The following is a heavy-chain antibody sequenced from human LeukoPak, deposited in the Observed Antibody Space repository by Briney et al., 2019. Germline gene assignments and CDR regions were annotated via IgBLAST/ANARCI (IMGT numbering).Heavy chain of an antibody. CDR2: IYHSGST. CDR3: ARAVGYCSSTSCYVVAFDI. J-gene: IGHJ3*02. D-gene: IGHD2-2*01. Sequence: SETLSPSRAVSGYSISSGYYWGWIRQPPGKGLEWIGSIYHSGSTYYNPSLKSRVNISVVTSKNQFSLKLSSVTAADTAVYYCARAVGYCSSTSCYVVAFDIWGQGTMVTVSS. V-gene: IGHV4-38-2*01. CDR1: GYSISSGYY.